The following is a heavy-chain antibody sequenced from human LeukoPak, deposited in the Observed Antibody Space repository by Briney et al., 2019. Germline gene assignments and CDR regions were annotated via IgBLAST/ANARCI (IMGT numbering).Heavy chain of an antibody. V-gene: IGHV4-59*12. D-gene: IGHD3-22*01. CDR3: ARDTYYYDSSGYYHLLDY. CDR1: GGSISSYY. J-gene: IGHJ4*02. CDR2: IYYSGST. Sequence: SETLSLTCTVSGGSISSYYWSWIRQPPGKGLEWIGYIYYSGSTNYNPSLKSRVTISVDTSKNQFSLKLSSVTAADTAVYYCARDTYYYDSSGYYHLLDYWGQGTLVTVSS.